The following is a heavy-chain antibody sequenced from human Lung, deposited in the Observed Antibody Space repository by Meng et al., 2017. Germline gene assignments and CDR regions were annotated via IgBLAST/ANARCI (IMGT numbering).Heavy chain of an antibody. CDR3: ARGPTTMAHDFDY. Sequence: QVQLQQWGVCLLKPSEILSLTCVVAGGSFSDYYWSWIRQPPGKGLEWIGEINHSGSTNYNPSLESRATISVDTSQNNLSLKLSSVTAADSAVYYCARGPTTMAHDFDYWGQGTLVTVSS. CDR2: INHSGST. CDR1: GGSFSDYY. V-gene: IGHV4-34*01. J-gene: IGHJ4*02. D-gene: IGHD4-11*01.